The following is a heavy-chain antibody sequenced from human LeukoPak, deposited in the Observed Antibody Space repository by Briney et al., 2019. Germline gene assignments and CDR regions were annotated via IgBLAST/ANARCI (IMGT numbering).Heavy chain of an antibody. D-gene: IGHD3-22*01. J-gene: IGHJ4*02. CDR1: GGSVSSGSYY. CDR3: ARDGADYYDSSGYYPYFDY. Sequence: SETLSLTCTVSGGSVSSGSYYWSWIRQPPGKGLEWIGYIYYSGSTNYNPSLRSRVTISVDTSKNQFSLKLSSVTAADTAVYYCARDGADYYDSSGYYPYFDYWGQGTLVTVSS. CDR2: IYYSGST. V-gene: IGHV4-61*01.